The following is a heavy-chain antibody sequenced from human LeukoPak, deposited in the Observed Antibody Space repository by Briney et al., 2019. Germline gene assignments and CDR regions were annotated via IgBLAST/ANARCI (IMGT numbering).Heavy chain of an antibody. CDR3: ARESPYDYVWGSYRPYNWFDP. CDR1: GGTFSSYA. CDR2: IIPIFGTA. J-gene: IGHJ5*02. D-gene: IGHD3-16*02. Sequence: SVKVSCKASGGTFSSYAISWVRQAPGHGLEWLGGIIPIFGTANYAQKFQGRVTITTDESTSTAYMELSSLRSEDTAVYYCARESPYDYVWGSYRPYNWFDPWGQGTLVTVSS. V-gene: IGHV1-69*05.